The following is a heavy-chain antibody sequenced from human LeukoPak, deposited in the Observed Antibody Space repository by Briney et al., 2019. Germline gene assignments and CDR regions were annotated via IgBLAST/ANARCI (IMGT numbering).Heavy chain of an antibody. CDR1: GYTFSSYG. CDR2: ISTYNGDT. Sequence: ASVKVSCKASGYTFSSYGISWVRQAPGQGLEWMGWISTYNGDTNYAQRLQGRVTMTTDTSASSAYMELRSLRSEDTAVYYCARGRVVVAATSLDYWGQGTLVTVSS. D-gene: IGHD2-15*01. J-gene: IGHJ4*02. V-gene: IGHV1-18*01. CDR3: ARGRVVVAATSLDY.